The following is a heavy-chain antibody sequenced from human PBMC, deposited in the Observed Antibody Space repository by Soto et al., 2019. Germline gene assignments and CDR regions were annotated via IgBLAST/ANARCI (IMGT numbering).Heavy chain of an antibody. CDR1: GYNFSDYY. J-gene: IGHJ4*02. V-gene: IGHV1-2*02. D-gene: IGHD3-10*01. CDR3: AASMVRAAPGGY. CDR2: VSPKSGGT. Sequence: QVQLVQSAAEVKKPGASVKVSCKASGYNFSDYYIHWVRQAPGQGLEWLGWVSPKSGGTNYAQKFQGRVTITADESTSTAYMELSSLRSEDTAVYYCAASMVRAAPGGYWGQGTLVTVSS.